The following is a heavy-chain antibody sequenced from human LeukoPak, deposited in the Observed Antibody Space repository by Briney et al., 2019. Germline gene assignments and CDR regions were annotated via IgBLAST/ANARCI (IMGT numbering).Heavy chain of an antibody. CDR1: GFSFSDSW. J-gene: IGHJ3*02. CDR3: AREGEWELDGDDAFDI. Sequence: GSLRLSCAASGFSFSDSWMDWVRQAPGKGLEWVANIKQDGSEKYYVDSVKGRFTISRDNAKNSLYLQMNSLRAEDTAVYYCAREGEWELDGDDAFDIWGQGTMVTVSS. V-gene: IGHV3-7*05. CDR2: IKQDGSEK. D-gene: IGHD1-26*01.